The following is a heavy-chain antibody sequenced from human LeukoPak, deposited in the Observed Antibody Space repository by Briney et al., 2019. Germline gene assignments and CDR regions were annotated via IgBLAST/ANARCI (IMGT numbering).Heavy chain of an antibody. Sequence: PGRSLRLSCAASGFTFDDYAMHWVRQAPGKGLEWVSGISWNSGSIGYADSVKGRFTISRDNSKNTLYLQMNSLRAEDTAVYYCAKDLPPIVVVPADIHYWGQGTLVTVSS. CDR1: GFTFDDYA. CDR3: AKDLPPIVVVPADIHY. J-gene: IGHJ4*02. CDR2: ISWNSGSI. D-gene: IGHD2-2*02. V-gene: IGHV3-9*01.